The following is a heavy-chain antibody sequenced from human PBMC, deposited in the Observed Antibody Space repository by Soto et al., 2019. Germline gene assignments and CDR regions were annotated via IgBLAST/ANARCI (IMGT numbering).Heavy chain of an antibody. Sequence: PSETLSLTCTVSGGSISSGDYYWSWIRQPPGKGLEWIGYIYYSGSTYYNPSLKSRVTISVDTSKSQFSLKLSSVTAADTAVYYCARGSLYYYYGMDVWGQGTTVTVSS. V-gene: IGHV4-30-4*01. CDR2: IYYSGST. CDR1: GGSISSGDYY. CDR3: ARGSLYYYYGMDV. J-gene: IGHJ6*02.